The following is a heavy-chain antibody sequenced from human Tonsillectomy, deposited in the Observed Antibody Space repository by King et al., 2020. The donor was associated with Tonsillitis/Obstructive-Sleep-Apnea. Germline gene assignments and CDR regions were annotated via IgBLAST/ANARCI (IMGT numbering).Heavy chain of an antibody. J-gene: IGHJ4*02. V-gene: IGHV4-61*01. CDR1: GGSVSSGNYY. Sequence: QVQLQESGPGLVKPSETLSLTCTVSGGSVSSGNYYWSWIRQPPGKGLEWIGYIYYSGSTNYNPSPKSRVTISVDTSNNQFSLRLTSVTAADTAVYYCARDWIGTDWFTDYWGQGTLVTVSS. CDR3: ARDWIGTDWFTDY. CDR2: IYYSGST. D-gene: IGHD3-9*01.